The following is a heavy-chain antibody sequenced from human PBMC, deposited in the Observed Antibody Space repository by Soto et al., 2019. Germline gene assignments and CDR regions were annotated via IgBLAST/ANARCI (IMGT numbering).Heavy chain of an antibody. CDR1: GYYFPSYW. CDR3: ARQGNGAEGFDY. CDR2: FYPGDSDT. D-gene: IGHD4-17*01. J-gene: IGHJ4*02. Sequence: GESLKISCKGSGYYFPSYWIGWVRQMPGKGLEWMGIFYPGDSDTRYSPSFQGQVTISAVRSISTAYLQWSSLKPSDTAMYYCARQGNGAEGFDYWGQGTLVTVS. V-gene: IGHV5-51*01.